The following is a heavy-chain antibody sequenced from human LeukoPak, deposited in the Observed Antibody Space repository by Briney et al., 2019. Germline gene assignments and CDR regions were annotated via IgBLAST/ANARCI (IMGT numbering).Heavy chain of an antibody. J-gene: IGHJ5*02. CDR3: ARGDLVRGFDR. D-gene: IGHD3-10*01. CDR1: GFTFSSYS. Sequence: GGSERLSCAASGFTFSSYSMNWVRQAPGKGLEWVSSISTSISYIYYADSVKGRFTISRDNAKNSLYLQMNSLRAEDTAVYYCARGDLVRGFDRWGHGILVSVSS. V-gene: IGHV3-21*01. CDR2: ISTSISYI.